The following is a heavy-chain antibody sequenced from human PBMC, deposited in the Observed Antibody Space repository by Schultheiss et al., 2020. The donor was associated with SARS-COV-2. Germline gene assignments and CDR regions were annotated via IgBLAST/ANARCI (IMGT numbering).Heavy chain of an antibody. V-gene: IGHV1-18*01. J-gene: IGHJ6*03. D-gene: IGHD3-3*01. CDR1: GYTFTSYG. CDR3: ARDRGYDFWSGYSYYYYYYMDV. Sequence: ASVKVSCKASGYTFTSYGISWVRQAPGQGLEWMGWISAYNGNTNYAQKLQGRVTMTTDTSTSTAYMELSSLRSEDTAVYYCARDRGYDFWSGYSYYYYYYMDVWGKGTTVTVSS. CDR2: ISAYNGNT.